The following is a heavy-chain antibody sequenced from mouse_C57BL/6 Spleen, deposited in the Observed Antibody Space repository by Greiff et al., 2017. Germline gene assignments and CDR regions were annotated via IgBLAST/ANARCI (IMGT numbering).Heavy chain of an antibody. CDR3: ASRDYDGYWYFDV. CDR2: ILTGRGST. Sequence: VHLVESGAELMKPGASVKLSCKATGYTFTGYWIAWVKQRPGHGLEWIGEILTGRGSTNSNEQFKGKATFTADTSSNTASMQLSSLTTEDSAIYYCASRDYDGYWYFDVGGTGTTVTVSS. CDR1: GYTFTGYW. D-gene: IGHD2-4*01. J-gene: IGHJ1*03. V-gene: IGHV1-9*01.